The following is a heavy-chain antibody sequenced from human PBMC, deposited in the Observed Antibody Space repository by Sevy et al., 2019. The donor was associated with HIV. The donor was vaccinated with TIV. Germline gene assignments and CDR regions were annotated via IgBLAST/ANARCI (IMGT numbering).Heavy chain of an antibody. CDR2: LSFGCGKI. CDR1: GFAFYDYS. D-gene: IGHD2-8*01. V-gene: IGHV3-23*01. CDR3: AREGCTRPHDY. J-gene: IGHJ4*02. Sequence: GGSLRLSCAASGFAFYDYSMSWIRQAPGKGLEWVATLSFGCGKINYADSVKGRFTSSRDNSKNSFYLQMDNLRVEDTALYYCAREGCTRPHDYWGQGTWVTVSS.